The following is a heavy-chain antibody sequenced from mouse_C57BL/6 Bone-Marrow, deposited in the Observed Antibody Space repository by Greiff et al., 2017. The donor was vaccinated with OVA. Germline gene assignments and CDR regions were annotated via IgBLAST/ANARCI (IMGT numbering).Heavy chain of an antibody. J-gene: IGHJ3*01. D-gene: IGHD3-2*02. CDR1: GYTFTDYY. CDR3: AAAQATKFAY. Sequence: VQLQQSGPVLVKPGASVEMSCKASGYTFTDYYMNWVKQSHGKSLEWIGVINPYNGGTSYNQKFKGKATLTVDKSSSTAYMELSSLTSEDSAVYYCAAAQATKFAYWGQGTLVTVSA. V-gene: IGHV1-19*01. CDR2: INPYNGGT.